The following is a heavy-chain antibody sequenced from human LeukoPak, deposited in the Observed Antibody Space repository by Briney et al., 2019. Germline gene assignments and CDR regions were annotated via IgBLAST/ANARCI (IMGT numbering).Heavy chain of an antibody. CDR1: GGSISSSSYY. D-gene: IGHD2-21*01. CDR3: ASIWYGMDV. J-gene: IGHJ6*02. V-gene: IGHV4-39*07. Sequence: SETLSLTCTVSGGSISSSSYYWGWVRQPPGKGLEWIGSIYYSGSTYYNPSLKSRVTISVDTSKNQFSLKLSSVTAADTAVYYCASIWYGMDVWGQGTTVTVSS. CDR2: IYYSGST.